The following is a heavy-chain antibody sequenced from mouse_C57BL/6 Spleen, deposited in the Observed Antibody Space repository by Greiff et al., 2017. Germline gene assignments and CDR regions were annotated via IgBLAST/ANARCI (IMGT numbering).Heavy chain of an antibody. V-gene: IGHV1-69*01. CDR1: GYTFTSYW. D-gene: IGHD1-1*01. J-gene: IGHJ2*01. CDR3: ARGHYGSNYFDY. CDR2: IDPSDSYT. Sequence: QVQLQQPGAELVMPGASVKLSCKASGYTFTSYWMHWVKQRPGQGLEWIGEIDPSDSYTNYNQKFKGKSTLTVDKSSSTAYMQLSSLTSEDSAVYYCARGHYGSNYFDYCGQGTTLTVSS.